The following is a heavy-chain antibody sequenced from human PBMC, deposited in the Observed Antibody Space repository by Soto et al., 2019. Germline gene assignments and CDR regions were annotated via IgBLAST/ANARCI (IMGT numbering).Heavy chain of an antibody. D-gene: IGHD4-4*01. Sequence: QVQRVQSGSEVKKPGASVKVSCKASGYPFSDNQIHWLRRAPGQGLEWMGRINPKSDDTNYAQKFQGRVTMTRDTSIDTAYLELTGLTSDDTATYYCARKHSLDYIRWGLDPWGQGTLVTVSS. CDR1: GYPFSDNQ. V-gene: IGHV1-2*02. CDR2: INPKSDDT. CDR3: ARKHSLDYIRWGLDP. J-gene: IGHJ5*02.